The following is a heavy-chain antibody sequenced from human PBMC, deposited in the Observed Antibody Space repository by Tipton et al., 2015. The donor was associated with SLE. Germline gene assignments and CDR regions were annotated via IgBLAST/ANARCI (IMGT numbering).Heavy chain of an antibody. D-gene: IGHD6-6*01. J-gene: IGHJ4*02. CDR1: GFTFSNYD. CDR3: ARDPPPEAARFDY. V-gene: IGHV3-13*01. CDR2: IGTGGDT. Sequence: SLRLSCAASGFTFSNYDMHWVREGTGKGLEWVSGIGTGGDTKYAGSVKGRFTISRENAKNSLYLQMNSLRAEYTAVYYCARDPPPEAARFDYWGQGALVTFSS.